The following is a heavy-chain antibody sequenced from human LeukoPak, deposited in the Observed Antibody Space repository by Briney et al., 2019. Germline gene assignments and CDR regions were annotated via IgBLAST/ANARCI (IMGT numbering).Heavy chain of an antibody. Sequence: SQTLSLTCTVSGGSISSGSYYWSWIRQPAGKGLEWIGRIYTSGSTNYNPSLKTRVTISVDTFKNQFSLKLSSVTAADTAVYYCAREGGQLVPKHSYYYYGMDVWGQGTTVTVSS. CDR1: GGSISSGSYY. V-gene: IGHV4-61*02. CDR2: IYTSGST. D-gene: IGHD6-6*01. CDR3: AREGGQLVPKHSYYYYGMDV. J-gene: IGHJ6*02.